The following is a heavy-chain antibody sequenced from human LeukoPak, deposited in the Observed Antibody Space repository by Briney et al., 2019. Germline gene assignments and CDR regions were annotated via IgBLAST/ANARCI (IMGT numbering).Heavy chain of an antibody. D-gene: IGHD3-22*01. CDR1: GVSIRTSNSY. Sequence: SETLSLTCTLSGVSIRTSNSYWGWIRQPPGKGLEWIGSMFYSRNTYYNPSLKSRATISVNTSENQLSLRLSSVNTATSSFSYCETHPHYYFDNSARWGQGTLVTVSS. CDR3: ETHPHYYFDNSAR. CDR2: MFYSRNT. V-gene: IGHV4-39*01. J-gene: IGHJ4*02.